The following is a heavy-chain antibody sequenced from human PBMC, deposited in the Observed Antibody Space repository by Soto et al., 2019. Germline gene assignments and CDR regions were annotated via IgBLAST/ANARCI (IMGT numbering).Heavy chain of an antibody. V-gene: IGHV4-59*01. CDR2: VYYGGSA. J-gene: IGHJ5*02. CDR3: ARADRKWLDP. Sequence: SETLSLTXSVSGGSMYSYFWSWIRQPPGKGLEWIGYVYYGGSANYNPSLKSRVTFSVDTSKNEVSLKLTSVTAADTAVYYCARADRKWLDPWGQGILVTVSS. CDR1: GGSMYSYF.